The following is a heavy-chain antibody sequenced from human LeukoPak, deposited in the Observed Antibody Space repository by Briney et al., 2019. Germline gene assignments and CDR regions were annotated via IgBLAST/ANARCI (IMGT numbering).Heavy chain of an antibody. Sequence: ASVKVSCKASGYTFTSYGISWVRQAPGQGLEWMGWISAYNGNTNYAQKLQGRVTMTTDTSTSTAYMELRSLGSDDTAVYYCARVEVIAAAGTSPDYWGQGTLVTVSS. V-gene: IGHV1-18*01. CDR3: ARVEVIAAAGTSPDY. CDR2: ISAYNGNT. J-gene: IGHJ4*02. CDR1: GYTFTSYG. D-gene: IGHD6-13*01.